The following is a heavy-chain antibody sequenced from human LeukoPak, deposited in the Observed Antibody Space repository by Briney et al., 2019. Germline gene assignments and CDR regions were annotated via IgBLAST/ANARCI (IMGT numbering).Heavy chain of an antibody. CDR1: GGSISSYY. CDR3: ARDWNYYDTSGYHRPFDY. V-gene: IGHV4-4*07. D-gene: IGHD3-22*01. J-gene: IGHJ4*02. Sequence: SETLSLTCTVSGGSISSYYWSWIRQPAGKGLEWIGRIYTSGSTNYNPSLKSRVTMSVDTSKNQFSLKLSSVTAADTAVYYCARDWNYYDTSGYHRPFDYWGQGTLVTVSS. CDR2: IYTSGST.